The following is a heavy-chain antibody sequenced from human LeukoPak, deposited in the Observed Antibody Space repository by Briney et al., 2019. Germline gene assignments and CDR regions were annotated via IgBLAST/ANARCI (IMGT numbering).Heavy chain of an antibody. CDR1: GFTFSSYN. D-gene: IGHD7-27*01. Sequence: GGSLRLSCAASGFTFSSYNMGWVRQAPGKGLEWVSSISSSSFIHYADSLKGRFTISRDNAQNSLYLQMTSLRAEDTALYYCARGHPWGLAFDYWGQGTLVTVSS. CDR3: ARGHPWGLAFDY. CDR2: ISSSSFI. V-gene: IGHV3-21*01. J-gene: IGHJ4*02.